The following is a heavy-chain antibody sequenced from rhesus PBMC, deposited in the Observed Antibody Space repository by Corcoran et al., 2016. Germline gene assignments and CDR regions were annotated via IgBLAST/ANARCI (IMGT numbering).Heavy chain of an antibody. Sequence: QVQLQESGPGLVKPSETLSLTCTVAGYFISSGYHWAWIRQPPGKGLEYMAYISGRGGGTDSHPPLQIRVTTSKDPSKSQFSLKLNSVTAADTAVYYCARLEDSIFDSWGQGVVVTASS. V-gene: IGHV4-99*01. D-gene: IGHD3-9*01. CDR1: GYFISSGYH. J-gene: IGHJ6*01. CDR3: ARLEDSIFDS. CDR2: ISGRGGGT.